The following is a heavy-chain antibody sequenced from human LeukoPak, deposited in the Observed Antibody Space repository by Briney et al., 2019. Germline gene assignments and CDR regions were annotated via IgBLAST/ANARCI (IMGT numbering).Heavy chain of an antibody. CDR1: GYTFTNYA. D-gene: IGHD3-9*01. V-gene: IGHV7-4-1*02. Sequence: ASVKVSCTASGYTFTNYAMNWVRQAPGQGLEWMGWINTNTGNPTYAQGFTGRFVFSLDTSVSTAYLQISSLKAEDTAVYYCARGAVRYPPRDWGQGTLVTVSS. J-gene: IGHJ4*02. CDR3: ARGAVRYPPRD. CDR2: INTNTGNP.